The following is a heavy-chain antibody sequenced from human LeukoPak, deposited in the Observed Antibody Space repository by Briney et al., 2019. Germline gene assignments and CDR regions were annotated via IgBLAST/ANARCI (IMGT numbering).Heavy chain of an antibody. CDR1: GDRVSSNSVT. V-gene: IGHV6-1*01. D-gene: IGHD2-2*01. CDR3: ARRLTQYDCFDP. CDR2: TYYRSTWYN. Sequence: SQTLSLTCAISGDRVSSNSVTWNWIRQSPSRGLEWLGRTYYRSTWYNDYAVSVRGRITVHPDTSKNQFSLHLNSVTPEDTAVYYCARRLTQYDCFDPWGQGILVTVSS. J-gene: IGHJ5*02.